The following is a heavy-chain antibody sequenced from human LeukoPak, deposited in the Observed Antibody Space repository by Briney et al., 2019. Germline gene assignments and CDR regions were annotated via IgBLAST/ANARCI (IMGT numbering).Heavy chain of an antibody. CDR3: ASYQVGATSGFDY. CDR1: GGSISSRSYY. J-gene: IGHJ4*02. D-gene: IGHD1-26*01. CDR2: VYYSGST. V-gene: IGHV4-39*01. Sequence: SETLSLTCTVSGGSISSRSYYWGWIRQPPGKGLEWIGNVYYSGSTYYNPSLKSRVTISVDTSKNQFSLKLSSVTATDTAVYYCASYQVGATSGFDYWGQGTLVTVSS.